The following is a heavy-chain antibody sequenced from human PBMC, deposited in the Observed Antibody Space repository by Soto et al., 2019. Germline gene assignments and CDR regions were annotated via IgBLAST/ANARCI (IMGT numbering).Heavy chain of an antibody. CDR1: GYTFTSYG. CDR2: ISAYNGNT. V-gene: IGHV1-18*01. D-gene: IGHD3-22*01. Sequence: ASVKVSCKASGYTFTSYGISWVRQAPGQGLEWMGWISAYNGNTNYAQKLQGRVTITADESTSTAYMELSSLRSEDTAVYYCARDRERDSSGYYSGYFDYWGQGTLVTVSS. J-gene: IGHJ4*02. CDR3: ARDRERDSSGYYSGYFDY.